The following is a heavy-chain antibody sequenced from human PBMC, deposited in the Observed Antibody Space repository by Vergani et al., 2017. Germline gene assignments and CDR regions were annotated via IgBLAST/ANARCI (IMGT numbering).Heavy chain of an antibody. CDR3: ARLLRQQLVDY. D-gene: IGHD6-13*01. CDR1: GCSISSGYY. J-gene: IGHJ4*02. V-gene: IGHV4-38-2*01. CDR2: IYPSGST. Sequence: QVQLQESGPGLVKPSETLSLTCAVSGCSISSGYYWGWIRQPPGKGLERIGSIYPSGSTYYNPSLKSRVTISVDTSKNQFSLKLSSVTAADTAVYYCARLLRQQLVDYWGQGTLVTVSS.